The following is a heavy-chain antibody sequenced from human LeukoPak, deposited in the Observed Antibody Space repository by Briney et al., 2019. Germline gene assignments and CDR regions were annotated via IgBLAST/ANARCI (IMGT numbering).Heavy chain of an antibody. Sequence: GASVKVSCKASGGTFSSYAISWVRQAPGQGLEWMGGIIPIFGTANYAQKFQGRVTITADESTSTAYMELSSLRSEDTAVYYCARNNYYGSGSYIDEPDYWGQGTLVTVSS. CDR1: GGTFSSYA. CDR3: ARNNYYGSGSYIDEPDY. D-gene: IGHD3-10*01. V-gene: IGHV1-69*13. J-gene: IGHJ4*02. CDR2: IIPIFGTA.